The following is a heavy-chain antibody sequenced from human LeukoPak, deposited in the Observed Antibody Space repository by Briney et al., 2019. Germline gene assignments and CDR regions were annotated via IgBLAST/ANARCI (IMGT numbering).Heavy chain of an antibody. V-gene: IGHV1-69*04. CDR1: GGTFSSYA. CDR2: IIPIFGIA. J-gene: IGHJ3*02. CDR3: ARKYYDSSAYTPDAFDI. Sequence: SVKVSCKASGGTFSSYAISWVRQAPGQGLEWMGRIIPIFGIANYAQKFQGRVAITADKSTSTAYMELSSLRSEDTAVYYCARKYYDSSAYTPDAFDIWGQGTMVTVSS. D-gene: IGHD3-22*01.